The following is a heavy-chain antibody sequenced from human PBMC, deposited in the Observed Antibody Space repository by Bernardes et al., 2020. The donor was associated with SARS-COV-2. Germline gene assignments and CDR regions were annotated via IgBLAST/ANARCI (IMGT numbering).Heavy chain of an antibody. Sequence: SGFTLSKPTYTLTLTCPVSRFSLSPARMGVSWIRQPPGKALESIAHMFSNDEKSYSTSLKSRLTISKDTSKSQVVLTMTNMDPVDTATYYCARNGGYDSYYFDYWGQGTLVTVSS. J-gene: IGHJ4*02. CDR3: ARNGGYDSYYFDY. D-gene: IGHD5-12*01. CDR2: MFSNDEK. CDR1: RFSLSPARMG. V-gene: IGHV2-26*01.